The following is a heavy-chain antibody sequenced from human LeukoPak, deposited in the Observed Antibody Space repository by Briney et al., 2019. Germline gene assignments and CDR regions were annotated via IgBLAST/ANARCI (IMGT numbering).Heavy chain of an antibody. CDR3: ARWSSSTPYYYGMDV. D-gene: IGHD2-15*01. Sequence: ICHSGSTNYNPSLKSRVTISVDKSKNQFSLKLSSVTAADTAVYYCARWSSSTPYYYGMDVWGQGTTVTVSS. J-gene: IGHJ6*02. V-gene: IGHV4-4*02. CDR2: ICHSGST.